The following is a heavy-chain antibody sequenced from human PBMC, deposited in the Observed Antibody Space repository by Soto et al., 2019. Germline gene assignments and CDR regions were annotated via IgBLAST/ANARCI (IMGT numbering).Heavy chain of an antibody. Sequence: EVQVLESGGGLVQPGGSLRLSCAASGFTFSNYAMSWVRQAPGKGLEWVSAISGSGVGTYYADSVKGRFTISRDNSKNTLFGQMNSLRAEDTAVYYCAKGSGSSRPYYFDYLGQGTLVTVSS. CDR1: GFTFSNYA. J-gene: IGHJ4*02. CDR3: AKGSGSSRPYYFDY. D-gene: IGHD2-2*01. V-gene: IGHV3-23*01. CDR2: ISGSGVGT.